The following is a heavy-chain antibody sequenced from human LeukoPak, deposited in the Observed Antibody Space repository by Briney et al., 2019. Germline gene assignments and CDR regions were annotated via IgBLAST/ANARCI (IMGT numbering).Heavy chain of an antibody. D-gene: IGHD5-18*01. CDR2: IYYSGST. CDR1: GGSISSSSYY. J-gene: IGHJ4*02. Sequence: SQTLPLTCTVSGGSISSSSYYWGWIRQPPGKGLEWIGSIYYSGSTYYNPSLKSRVTISVDTSKNQFSLKLSSVTAADTAVYYCARCGYSYGYFDYWGQGTLVTVSS. V-gene: IGHV4-39*01. CDR3: ARCGYSYGYFDY.